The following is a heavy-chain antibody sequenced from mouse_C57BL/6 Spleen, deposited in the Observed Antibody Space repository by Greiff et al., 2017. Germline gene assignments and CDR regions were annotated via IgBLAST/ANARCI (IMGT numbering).Heavy chain of an antibody. CDR2: IRSKSNNYAT. Sequence: EVKVVESGGGLVQPKGSLTLSCAASGFSFNTYAMNWVRQAPGKGLEWVARIRSKSNNYATYYADSVKDRFTISRDDSESMRYLQMNNVKTEDTAMYDWVRHDDYDPTYYAMDYWGQGTSVTVSS. J-gene: IGHJ4*01. D-gene: IGHD2-4*01. V-gene: IGHV10-1*01. CDR3: VRHDDYDPTYYAMDY. CDR1: GFSFNTYA.